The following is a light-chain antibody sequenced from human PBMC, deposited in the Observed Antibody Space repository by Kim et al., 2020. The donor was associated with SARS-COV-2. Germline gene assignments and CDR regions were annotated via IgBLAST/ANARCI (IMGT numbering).Light chain of an antibody. Sequence: ASVGDRVTITCRASQGISSWLAWYQQKPGKAPQLLIYAASSLQSGGPSRFSGSGFGTDFTLTISSLQPEDFATYYCQQTDTLPITFGQGTRLEIK. V-gene: IGKV1-12*01. CDR3: QQTDTLPIT. CDR1: QGISSW. CDR2: AAS. J-gene: IGKJ5*01.